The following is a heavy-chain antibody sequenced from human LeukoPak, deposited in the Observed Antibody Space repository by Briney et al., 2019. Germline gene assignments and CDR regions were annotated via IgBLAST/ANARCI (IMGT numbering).Heavy chain of an antibody. V-gene: IGHV1-18*01. CDR1: GYTFTNYG. D-gene: IGHD1-1*01. CDR2: ISAYNGNT. CDR3: ARGVGQTTGTTGGYYFDF. J-gene: IGHJ4*02. Sequence: ASVKVSCKASGYTFTNYGITWVRQARGQGLEWMGWISAYNGNTNYAQKFQGRVTMTTDTSTTTAYMELRSLRSDDTAVYYCARGVGQTTGTTGGYYFDFWGQGTLVTVSS.